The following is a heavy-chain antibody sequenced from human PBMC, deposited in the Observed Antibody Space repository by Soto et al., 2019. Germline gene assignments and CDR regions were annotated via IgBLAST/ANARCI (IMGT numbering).Heavy chain of an antibody. D-gene: IGHD3-3*01. CDR3: TTDPGNGYYDFWSGYYY. CDR2: IKSKTDGGTT. J-gene: IGHJ4*02. Sequence: GGSLRLSCAASAFTFNNAWMNWVRQAPGKGLEWVGRIKSKTDGGTTDYAAPVRGRFTISRDDSKNTLYLQMSSLKTEDTAVYYCTTDPGNGYYDFWSGYYYWGQGTLVTVSS. CDR1: AFTFNNAW. V-gene: IGHV3-15*07.